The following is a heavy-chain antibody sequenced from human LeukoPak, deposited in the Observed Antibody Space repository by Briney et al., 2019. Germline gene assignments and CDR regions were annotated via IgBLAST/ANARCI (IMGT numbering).Heavy chain of an antibody. V-gene: IGHV3-7*01. CDR3: ARGVDSAIDW. D-gene: IGHD3-9*01. J-gene: IGHJ4*02. CDR1: GFTFSRYW. Sequence: GSLRLSCAASGFTFSRYWMNWVRQAPGKGLEWGANINGDGRDKYYVGSVRGRFTISRDNADNALYLQMNSLRGDDTALYYCARGVDSAIDWWGQGTLVTVSS. CDR2: INGDGRDK.